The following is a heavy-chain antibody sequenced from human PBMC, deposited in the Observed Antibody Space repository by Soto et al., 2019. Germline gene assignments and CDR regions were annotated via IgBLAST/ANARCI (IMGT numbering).Heavy chain of an antibody. CDR1: GITLSDHY. D-gene: IGHD3-10*02. J-gene: IGHJ4*02. CDR3: ARLWSERDPNFDY. Sequence: LILSCACSGITLSDHYIDWVRQAPGKGLEWVGRSRDKAQGYSTAYAASVKGRFSASRDESENSVYLQMNNLKTEDTAVYYCARLWSERDPNFDYWGQGTLVTVSS. CDR2: SRDKAQGYST. V-gene: IGHV3-72*01.